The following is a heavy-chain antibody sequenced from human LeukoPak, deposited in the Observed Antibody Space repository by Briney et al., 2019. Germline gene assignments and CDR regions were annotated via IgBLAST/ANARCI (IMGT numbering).Heavy chain of an antibody. CDR3: ARDYSSGWDAFDI. CDR1: GFTFSSYE. D-gene: IGHD6-19*01. V-gene: IGHV3-48*03. Sequence: PGGSLRLSCAASGFTFSSYEMNWVRQAPGKGLEWVSYISSSGSTIYYADSVKGRFTISRDNAKNSLYLQMNSLRAEDTAVYYCARDYSSGWDAFDIWGQGTMVTVCS. CDR2: ISSSGSTI. J-gene: IGHJ3*02.